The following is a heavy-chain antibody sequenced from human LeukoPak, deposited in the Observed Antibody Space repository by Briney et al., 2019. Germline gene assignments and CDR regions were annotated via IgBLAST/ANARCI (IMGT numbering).Heavy chain of an antibody. V-gene: IGHV1-2*02. Sequence: ASVKVSCKASGYTFTDYYMHWVRQAPGQGLEWMGWISPNSGDTKYAQKFQGRVTMSRDTSISTAYMELSRLRSDDTAVYYCAKVRQLGGAFYGMDVWGQGTTVTVSS. CDR1: GYTFTDYY. CDR2: ISPNSGDT. D-gene: IGHD2-15*01. J-gene: IGHJ6*02. CDR3: AKVRQLGGAFYGMDV.